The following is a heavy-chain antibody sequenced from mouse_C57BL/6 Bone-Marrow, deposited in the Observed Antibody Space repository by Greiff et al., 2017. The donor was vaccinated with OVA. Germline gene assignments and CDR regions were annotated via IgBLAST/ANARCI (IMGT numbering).Heavy chain of an antibody. CDR3: ARRKLGRDAMDY. Sequence: EVMLVESGGGLVQPGGSLKLSCAASGFTFRDYYMYWVRQTPEKRLEWVAYLSNGGGSTYYPDTVKGRFTISRDNAKNTLYLQMSSLKSEDTAMYYCARRKLGRDAMDYWGQGTSVTVSS. V-gene: IGHV5-12*01. CDR1: GFTFRDYY. J-gene: IGHJ4*01. CDR2: LSNGGGST. D-gene: IGHD4-1*01.